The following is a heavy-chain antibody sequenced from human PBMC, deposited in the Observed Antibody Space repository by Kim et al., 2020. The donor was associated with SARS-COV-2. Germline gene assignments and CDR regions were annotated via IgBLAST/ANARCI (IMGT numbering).Heavy chain of an antibody. V-gene: IGHV3-48*02. CDR2: ISSSSSTI. CDR1: GFTFSSYS. Sequence: GGSLRLSCAASGFTFSSYSMNWVRQAPGKGLEWVSYISSSSSTIYYADSVKGRFTISRDNAKNSLYLQMNSLRDEDTAVYYCARDIEVDSSGLLDYWGQGTLVTVSS. J-gene: IGHJ4*02. D-gene: IGHD3-22*01. CDR3: ARDIEVDSSGLLDY.